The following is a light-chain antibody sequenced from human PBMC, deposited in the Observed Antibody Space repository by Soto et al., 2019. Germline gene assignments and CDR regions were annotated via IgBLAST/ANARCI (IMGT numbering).Light chain of an antibody. CDR3: QQSYITLYS. CDR2: RAS. CDR1: QSISTN. J-gene: IGKJ2*03. Sequence: DIQMTQSPSSLSASVGDRVTITCRASQSISTNLSWYQKKPGKAPKLLISRASSLQSGVPSRFSGSGSGTDFSLTISSLQPEDFAIYFCQQSYITLYSFGQGTNLEIK. V-gene: IGKV1-39*01.